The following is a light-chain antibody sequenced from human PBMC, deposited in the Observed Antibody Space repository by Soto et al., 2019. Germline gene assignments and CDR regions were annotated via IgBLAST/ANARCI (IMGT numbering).Light chain of an antibody. V-gene: IGKV1-39*01. CDR3: QQSYSSSTRT. Sequence: DIQITQSPSTLSASVGDRVTITCRASQGIRSFIACYQQKPGRAPKLLIYGASTLQSGVPSRFSGSGSGTDFTLTITSLQPEDFATYYCQQSYSSSTRTFGQGTKVDIK. J-gene: IGKJ1*01. CDR2: GAS. CDR1: QGIRSF.